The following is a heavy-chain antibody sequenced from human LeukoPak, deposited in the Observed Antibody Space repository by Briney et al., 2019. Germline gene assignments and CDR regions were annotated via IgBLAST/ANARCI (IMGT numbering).Heavy chain of an antibody. CDR3: GRHAYGGSPPLS. CDR2: IYYSGST. V-gene: IGHV4-59*08. CDR1: GGSISSYY. D-gene: IGHD3-10*01. Sequence: SETLSLTCTVSGGSISSYYWSWIRQPPGKGLEWIGYIYYSGSTNYNPSLKSRVTISVDTSKNQFSLKLSSVTAADTAVYYCGRHAYGGSPPLSWGQGALVTVSS. J-gene: IGHJ4*02.